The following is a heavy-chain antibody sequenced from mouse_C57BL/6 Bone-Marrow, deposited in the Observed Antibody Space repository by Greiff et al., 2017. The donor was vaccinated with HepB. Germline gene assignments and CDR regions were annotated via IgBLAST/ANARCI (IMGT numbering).Heavy chain of an antibody. V-gene: IGHV5-4*03. Sequence: EVKLMESGGGLVKPGGSLKLSCAASGFTFSSYAMSWVRQTPEKRLEWVATISDGGSYTYYPDNVKGRFTISRDNAKNNLYLQMSSLKSEDTATYYCARGASFAYWGQGTLVTVSA. J-gene: IGHJ3*01. CDR3: ARGASFAY. CDR1: GFTFSSYA. CDR2: ISDGGSYT.